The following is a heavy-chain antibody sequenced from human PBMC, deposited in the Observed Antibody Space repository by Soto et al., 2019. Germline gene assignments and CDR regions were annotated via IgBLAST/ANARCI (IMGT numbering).Heavy chain of an antibody. Sequence: QVTLKESGPVLVKPTETLTLTCTVSGFSLSNGGMGVSWIRQPPGKPLEWLAHFFSDVERSYSASMQSRLTLSTDTSGSQVVLTMTNMDPVDTATYYCARMDGDYNYYALDVWGQGTTVTVSS. CDR2: FFSDVER. J-gene: IGHJ6*02. CDR1: GFSLSNGGMG. V-gene: IGHV2-26*01. D-gene: IGHD4-17*01. CDR3: ARMDGDYNYYALDV.